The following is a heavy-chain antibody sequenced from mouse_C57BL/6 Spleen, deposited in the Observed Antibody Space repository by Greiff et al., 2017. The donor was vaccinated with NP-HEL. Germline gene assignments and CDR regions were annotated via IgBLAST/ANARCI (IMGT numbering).Heavy chain of an antibody. D-gene: IGHD2-5*01. V-gene: IGHV14-1*01. CDR2: IDPEDGDT. Sequence: VQLKESGAELVRPGASVKLSCTASGFNIKDYYMHWVKQRPEQGLEWIGRIDPEDGDTEYAPKFQGKATMTADTSSNTAYLQLSSLTSEDTAVYYCTTSSYYSNSLFAYWGQGTLVTVSA. J-gene: IGHJ3*01. CDR3: TTSSYYSNSLFAY. CDR1: GFNIKDYY.